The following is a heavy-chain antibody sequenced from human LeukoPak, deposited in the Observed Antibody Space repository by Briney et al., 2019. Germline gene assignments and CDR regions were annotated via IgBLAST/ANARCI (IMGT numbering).Heavy chain of an antibody. V-gene: IGHV5-51*01. CDR1: GYSFTSYW. Sequence: GESLKISCKGSGYSFTSYWIGWVRQMPGKGLEWMGIIYPGDSDTRYSPSFQGQVTISADKSISTAYLQWSSLKASDTAMYYCARSPDYYDSSGYYLFDYWGQGTLVTVSS. CDR2: IYPGDSDT. CDR3: ARSPDYYDSSGYYLFDY. J-gene: IGHJ4*02. D-gene: IGHD3-22*01.